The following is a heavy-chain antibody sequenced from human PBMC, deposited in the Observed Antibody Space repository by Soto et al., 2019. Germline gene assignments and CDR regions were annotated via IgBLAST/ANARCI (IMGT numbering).Heavy chain of an antibody. CDR1: GFTFTSSA. J-gene: IGHJ6*02. CDR3: AAISSTSTYYYYYYGMDV. D-gene: IGHD2-2*01. CDR2: IVVGSGNT. V-gene: IGHV1-58*01. Sequence: SVKVSCKASGFTFTSSAVQWVRQARGQRLEWIGWIVVGSGNTNYAQKFQERVTITRDMSTSTAYMELSSLRSEDTAVYYRAAISSTSTYYYYYYGMDVWGQGTTVTVSS.